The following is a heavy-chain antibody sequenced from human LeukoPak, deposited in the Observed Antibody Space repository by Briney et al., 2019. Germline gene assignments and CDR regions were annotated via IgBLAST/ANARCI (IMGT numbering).Heavy chain of an antibody. V-gene: IGHV3-21*01. CDR3: ARERQLERLAFGKEGSAFDY. D-gene: IGHD1-1*01. CDR1: GITFNSYT. J-gene: IGHJ4*02. Sequence: GGSLRLSCAASGITFNSYTMNWVRQAPGKGLEWVSSISSSSSYIYYAASVKGRFTISRDNAKNSVYLQMNRLKAEDTAVYYCARERQLERLAFGKEGSAFDYWGRGTLVTVSS. CDR2: ISSSSSYI.